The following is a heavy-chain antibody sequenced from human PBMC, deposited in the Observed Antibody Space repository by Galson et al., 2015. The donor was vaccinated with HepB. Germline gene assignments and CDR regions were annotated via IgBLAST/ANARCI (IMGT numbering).Heavy chain of an antibody. CDR1: GGTFSSYA. Sequence: SVKVSCKASGGTFSSYAISWVRQAPGQGLEWMGGIIPIFDTTNYAQKFQGRVTITADESTSTAYMELSSLRSEDTAVYYCARDGWELLTYYYYYGMDVWGQGTTVTVSS. V-gene: IGHV1-69*13. J-gene: IGHJ6*02. D-gene: IGHD1-26*01. CDR3: ARDGWELLTYYYYYGMDV. CDR2: IIPIFDTT.